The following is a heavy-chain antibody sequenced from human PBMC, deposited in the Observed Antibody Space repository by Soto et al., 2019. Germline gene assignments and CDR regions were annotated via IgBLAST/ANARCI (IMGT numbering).Heavy chain of an antibody. CDR1: GFTFSSYG. Sequence: SGGSLRLSFAASGFTFSSYGMHWVRQAPGKGLEWVAVISYDGSNKYYADSVKGRFTISRDNSKNTLYLQMNSLRAEDTAVYYCAKDRRRYCSGGSCYSDFQHWGQGTLVTVSS. J-gene: IGHJ1*01. CDR2: ISYDGSNK. CDR3: AKDRRRYCSGGSCYSDFQH. V-gene: IGHV3-30*18. D-gene: IGHD2-15*01.